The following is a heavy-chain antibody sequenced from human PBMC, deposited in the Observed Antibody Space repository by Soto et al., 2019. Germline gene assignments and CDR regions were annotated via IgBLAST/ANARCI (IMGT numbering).Heavy chain of an antibody. Sequence: PSETLSLTCTVSGGSISSGDYYWSWSRQPPGKGLEWIGYISYSGSTDYNPSVKSRVTLSIYTSKNQFSLKLSSVSAADTAVYYCARENGMLRHGMDVWGQGTTVTVSS. CDR1: GGSISSGDYY. CDR3: ARENGMLRHGMDV. V-gene: IGHV4-30-4*01. CDR2: ISYSGST. J-gene: IGHJ6*02. D-gene: IGHD3-10*01.